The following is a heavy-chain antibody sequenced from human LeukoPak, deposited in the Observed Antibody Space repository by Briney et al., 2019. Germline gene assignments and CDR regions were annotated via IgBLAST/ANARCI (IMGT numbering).Heavy chain of an antibody. V-gene: IGHV4-34*01. CDR2: INHSGST. J-gene: IGHJ4*02. CDR3: ARGSRQYSSGWYDY. CDR1: GGSFSGYY. D-gene: IGHD6-19*01. Sequence: SETLSLTCAVYGGSFSGYYWSWIRQPPGKGLEWIGEINHSGSTNYNPSLKSRVTISVDTSKSQFSLKVSSVTAADTAVYYCARGSRQYSSGWYDYWGQGTLVTVSS.